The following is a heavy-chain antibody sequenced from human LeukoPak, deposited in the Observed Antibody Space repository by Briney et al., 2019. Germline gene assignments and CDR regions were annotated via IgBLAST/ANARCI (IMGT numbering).Heavy chain of an antibody. CDR2: INPNSGGT. Sequence: ASVKVSCKASGYTFTDYFMYWVRQAPGQGLEWMGWINPNSGGTNYAQKFQGWVTMTRDTSISTAYMELSRLRSDDTAVYYCATVYSSGWYAGYAFDIWGQGTMVTVSS. J-gene: IGHJ3*02. CDR1: GYTFTDYF. V-gene: IGHV1-2*04. D-gene: IGHD6-19*01. CDR3: ATVYSSGWYAGYAFDI.